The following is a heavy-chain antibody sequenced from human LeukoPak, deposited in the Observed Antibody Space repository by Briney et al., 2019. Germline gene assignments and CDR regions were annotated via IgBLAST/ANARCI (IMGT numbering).Heavy chain of an antibody. CDR1: GFTFSSHA. D-gene: IGHD1-26*01. V-gene: IGHV3-23*01. CDR3: AKEPYSGSQLLDY. J-gene: IGHJ4*02. Sequence: GRSLRLSCAASGFTFSSHAMSWVRQAPGKGLEWVSAISTSGGSTYYADSVKGRFTISRDKSKNTLYLQMNSLRAEDTAVYYCAKEPYSGSQLLDYWGQATLVTVSS. CDR2: ISTSGGST.